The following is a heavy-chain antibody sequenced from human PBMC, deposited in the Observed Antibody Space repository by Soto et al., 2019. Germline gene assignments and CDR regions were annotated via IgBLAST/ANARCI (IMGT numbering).Heavy chain of an antibody. CDR3: VRRHEYGGPDRFDD. CDR1: GDSIRGSSSY. CDR2: FYYNGKT. J-gene: IGHJ4*02. V-gene: IGHV4-39*01. D-gene: IGHD3-16*01. Sequence: PSETLSLTCTVSGDSIRGSSSYWGWIRQSPGKGPEWIGTFYYNGKTHYNPSLESRVAISVDAPKNQFTVRLGSLTAADTGLYYCVRRHEYGGPDRFDDWGRGTLVTVSS.